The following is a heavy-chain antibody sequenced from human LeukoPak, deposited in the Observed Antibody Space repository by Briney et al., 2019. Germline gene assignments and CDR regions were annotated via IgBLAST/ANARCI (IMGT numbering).Heavy chain of an antibody. V-gene: IGHV4-59*01. Sequence: SETLSLTCTVSGGSISSYYWNWIRQPPGKGQEWIGYIYYSGSTNYNPSLKSRVTISVDTSKNQFSLKLSSVTAADTAVYYCAGRLWRRDGYNLSAFDIWGQGTMVTVSS. CDR2: IYYSGST. CDR1: GGSISSYY. D-gene: IGHD5-24*01. CDR3: AGRLWRRDGYNLSAFDI. J-gene: IGHJ3*02.